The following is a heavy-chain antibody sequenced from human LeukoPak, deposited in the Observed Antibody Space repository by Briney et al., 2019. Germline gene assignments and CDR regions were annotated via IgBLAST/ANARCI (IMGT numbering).Heavy chain of an antibody. CDR1: GFTVSTDY. CDR2: IYSGGST. D-gene: IGHD1-26*01. CDR3: ARGKGGSSPFDH. Sequence: QPGGSLRLSCVASGFTVSTDYMSWVRQAPGMGLEWVSLIYSGGSTYYADSVKGRFTISRDSSKNTLYLQMNSLRAEDTAVYYCARGKGGSSPFDHWGQGTLVTVSS. V-gene: IGHV3-66*01. J-gene: IGHJ4*02.